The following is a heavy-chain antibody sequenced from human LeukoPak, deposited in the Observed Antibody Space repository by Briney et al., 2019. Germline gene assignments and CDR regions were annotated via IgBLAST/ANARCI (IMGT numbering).Heavy chain of an antibody. J-gene: IGHJ6*02. D-gene: IGHD2-2*01. V-gene: IGHV3-30-3*01. CDR3: ARVNCSSTSCYTYYYYYGMDV. CDR1: GFTFSSYA. CDR2: ISYDGSNK. Sequence: PGGSLRLSCAASGFTFSSYAMHWVRQAPGKGLEWVAVISYDGSNKYYADSVKGRFTISRDNSKNTLYLQMNSLRAEDTAVYYCARVNCSSTSCYTYYYYYGMDVWGQGTTVTVSS.